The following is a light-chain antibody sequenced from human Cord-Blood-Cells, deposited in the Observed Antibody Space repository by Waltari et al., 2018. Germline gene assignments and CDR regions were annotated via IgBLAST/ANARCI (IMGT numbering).Light chain of an antibody. V-gene: IGLV3-1*01. CDR2: QDS. J-gene: IGLJ3*02. Sequence: SYELTPPPSVSVSPGQTASIPCSGDKLGDKYACWYQQKPGQSPVLVIYQDSKRPSGIPERFSGSNSGNTATLTISGTQAMDEADYYCQAWDSSTAGGVFGGGTKLTVL. CDR3: QAWDSSTAGGV. CDR1: KLGDKY.